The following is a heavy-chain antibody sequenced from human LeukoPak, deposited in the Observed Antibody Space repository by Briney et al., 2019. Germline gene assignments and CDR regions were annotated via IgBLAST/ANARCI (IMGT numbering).Heavy chain of an antibody. D-gene: IGHD3-10*01. CDR1: GGSISSSSYY. CDR2: NYYSGST. Sequence: SETLSLTCTVSGGSISSSSYYWGWIRQPPGKGLEWIGSNYYSGSTYYNPSLKSRVTISVDTSKNQFSLKLSSVTAADTAVYYCASLLWFGELTLDYWGQGTLVTVSS. V-gene: IGHV4-39*01. CDR3: ASLLWFGELTLDY. J-gene: IGHJ4*02.